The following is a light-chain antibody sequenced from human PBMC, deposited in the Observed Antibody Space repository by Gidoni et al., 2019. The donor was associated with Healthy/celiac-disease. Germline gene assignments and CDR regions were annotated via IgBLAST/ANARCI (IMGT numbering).Light chain of an antibody. Sequence: DIQMTQSPSSLSASVGDRVTITCRASQSISSYLNWYPQKPGKAPKLLIYAASSLQSGVPSRFSGSGSGTDFTLTISSLQPEDFATYYCQQSYSTPLTFXPXTKVDIK. CDR2: AAS. CDR3: QQSYSTPLT. CDR1: QSISSY. J-gene: IGKJ3*01. V-gene: IGKV1-39*01.